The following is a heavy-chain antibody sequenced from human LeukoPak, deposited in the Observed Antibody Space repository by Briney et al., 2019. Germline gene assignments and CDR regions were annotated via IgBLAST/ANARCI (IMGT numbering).Heavy chain of an antibody. D-gene: IGHD3-10*01. V-gene: IGHV3-53*01. CDR3: ARATSHLYYYGSGSYRWFDP. CDR2: IYSGGST. J-gene: IGHJ5*02. Sequence: HTGGFLRLSCAASGFTVSGNYMSWVRQAPGEGLEWVSVIYSGGSTYYADSVKGRFTISRDNSKNTLYLQMNSLRAEDTAVYYCARATSHLYYYGSGSYRWFDPWGQGTLVTVSS. CDR1: GFTVSGNY.